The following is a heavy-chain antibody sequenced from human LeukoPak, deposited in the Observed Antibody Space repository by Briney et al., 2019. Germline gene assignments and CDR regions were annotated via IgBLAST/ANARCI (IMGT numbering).Heavy chain of an antibody. CDR3: AREEYYDSSDLVWFDP. V-gene: IGHV4-38-2*02. D-gene: IGHD3-22*01. Sequence: KSSETLSLTCTVSGDSMSSYNWAWIRQPPGKGLEWIGSIYHSGSTYYNPSLKSRVTISVDTSKNQFSLKLSSVTAADTAVYYCAREEYYDSSDLVWFDPWGQGTLVTVSS. CDR2: IYHSGST. CDR1: GDSMSSYN. J-gene: IGHJ5*02.